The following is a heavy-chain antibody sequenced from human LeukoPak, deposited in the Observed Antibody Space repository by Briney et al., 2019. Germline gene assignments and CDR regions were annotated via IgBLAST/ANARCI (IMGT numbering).Heavy chain of an antibody. CDR1: GFTVSSNY. Sequence: GGSLRLSCAASGFTVSSNYMSWVRQAPGKGLEWVSVIYSGGSTYYADSVKGRFTISRHNSKNTLYLQMNSLRAEDTAVYYCARDLGHTRYHYGMDVWGQGTTVTVSS. D-gene: IGHD7-27*01. CDR2: IYSGGST. J-gene: IGHJ6*02. V-gene: IGHV3-53*04. CDR3: ARDLGHTRYHYGMDV.